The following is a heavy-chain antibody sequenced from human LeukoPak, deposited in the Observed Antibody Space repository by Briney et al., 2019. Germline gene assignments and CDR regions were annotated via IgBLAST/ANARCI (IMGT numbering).Heavy chain of an antibody. V-gene: IGHV1-8*01. CDR2: MNPDSGKK. D-gene: IGHD3-10*01. Sequence: ASVKVSCKASGYMFTSYDINWVRQATGQGLEWMGWMNPDSGKKGQAQKFQGRITMTRNTSISTAYMELSSPGPEDTAVYYCAKYKGGDYIDSGKRYYLDHWGQGTPVTVSS. CDR3: AKYKGGDYIDSGKRYYLDH. J-gene: IGHJ4*02. CDR1: GYMFTSYD.